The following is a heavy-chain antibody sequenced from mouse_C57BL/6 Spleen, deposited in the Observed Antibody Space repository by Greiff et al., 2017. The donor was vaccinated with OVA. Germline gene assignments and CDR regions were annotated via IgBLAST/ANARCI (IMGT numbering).Heavy chain of an antibody. CDR1: GFTFTDYY. V-gene: IGHV7-3*01. Sequence: EVQLQESGGGLVQPGGSLSLSCAASGFTFTDYYMSWVRQPPGKALEWLGFIRNKANGYTTEYSESVKGRFTISRDNSQSILYLQMNALRAEDSATYYCASHGSSWFAYWGQGTLVTVSA. CDR3: ASHGSSWFAY. D-gene: IGHD1-1*01. J-gene: IGHJ3*01. CDR2: IRNKANGYTT.